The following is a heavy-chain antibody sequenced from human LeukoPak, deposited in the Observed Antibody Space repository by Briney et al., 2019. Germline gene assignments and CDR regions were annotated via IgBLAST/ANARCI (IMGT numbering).Heavy chain of an antibody. J-gene: IGHJ6*03. CDR1: GESLNSYY. CDR2: INHSGST. CDR3: ARGRTYSSGWYLGPYYMDV. V-gene: IGHV4-34*01. D-gene: IGHD6-19*01. Sequence: PSETLSLTCAVYGESLNSYYWSWVRQPPGKGLEWIGEINHSGSTNYNPSLKSRVTISVDTSKNQFSLKLSSVTAADTAVYYCARGRTYSSGWYLGPYYMDVWGKGTTVTVSS.